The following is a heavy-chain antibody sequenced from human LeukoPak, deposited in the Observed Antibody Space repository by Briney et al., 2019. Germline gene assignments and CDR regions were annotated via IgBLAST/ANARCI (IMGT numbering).Heavy chain of an antibody. CDR1: GFTFSDYY. Sequence: PGGSLRLSCAASGFTFSDYYMSCIRQAPGKGLEWVSYISSRSSYTKYADSVKGRFTISRDNAKNSLHLQMNSLRAEDTAVYYCASSLTPGDGYNSRPFDYWGQGTLVTVSS. CDR3: ASSLTPGDGYNSRPFDY. D-gene: IGHD5-24*01. J-gene: IGHJ4*02. V-gene: IGHV3-11*06. CDR2: ISSRSSYT.